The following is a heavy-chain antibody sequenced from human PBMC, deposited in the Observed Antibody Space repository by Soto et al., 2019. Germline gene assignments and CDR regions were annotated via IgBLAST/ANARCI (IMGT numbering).Heavy chain of an antibody. Sequence: SETLSLTCTVSGGSISSSSYYWGWIRQPPGKGLEWIGSIYYSGSTYYNPSLKSRVTISEDTSKNQFSLKLSSVTAADTAVYYCARRVGSSGWKYYFDYWGQGTLVTVSS. CDR2: IYYSGST. CDR3: ARRVGSSGWKYYFDY. V-gene: IGHV4-39*01. CDR1: GGSISSSSYY. D-gene: IGHD6-19*01. J-gene: IGHJ4*02.